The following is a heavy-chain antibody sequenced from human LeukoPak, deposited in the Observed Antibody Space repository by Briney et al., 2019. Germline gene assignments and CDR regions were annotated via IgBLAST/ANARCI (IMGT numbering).Heavy chain of an antibody. D-gene: IGHD2-2*03. CDR3: ARDLDIVVVPAASGY. J-gene: IGHJ4*02. V-gene: IGHV1-18*01. CDR2: ISAYNGNT. Sequence: ASVKVSCKASGYTFNSYGISWVRQAPGQGLEWMGWISAYNGNTNYAQKLQGRVTMTTDTSTSTAYMELRSLRSDDTAVYYCARDLDIVVVPAASGYWGQGTLVTVSS. CDR1: GYTFNSYG.